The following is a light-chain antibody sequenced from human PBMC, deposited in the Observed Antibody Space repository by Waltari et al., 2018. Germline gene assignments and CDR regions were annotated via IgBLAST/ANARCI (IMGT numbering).Light chain of an antibody. Sequence: DIQMTQSPPSLSASIGDRVPIPCRASQYISRYVNWYQHRPGKAPKVLIFGASTLQSGVPSRFSGSGSGTDFTLTISSLQPEDSAAYYCQHYGTSPPFTFGPGTTVDV. CDR2: GAS. CDR3: QHYGTSPPFT. V-gene: IGKV1-39*01. J-gene: IGKJ3*01. CDR1: QYISRY.